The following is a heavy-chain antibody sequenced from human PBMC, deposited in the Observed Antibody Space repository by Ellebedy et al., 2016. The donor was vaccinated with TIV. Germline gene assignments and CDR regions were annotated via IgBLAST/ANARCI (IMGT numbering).Heavy chain of an antibody. CDR2: IYHSGST. CDR3: ARGGGSAVTRHFDY. Sequence: LRLXCAVFGGSISSGGYSWSWIRQPPGKGLEWIGYIYHSGSTYYNPSLKSRVTISVDRSKNQFSLKLSSVTAADTAVYYCARGGGSAVTRHFDYWGQGTLVTVSS. D-gene: IGHD4-17*01. J-gene: IGHJ4*02. CDR1: GGSISSGGYS. V-gene: IGHV4-30-2*01.